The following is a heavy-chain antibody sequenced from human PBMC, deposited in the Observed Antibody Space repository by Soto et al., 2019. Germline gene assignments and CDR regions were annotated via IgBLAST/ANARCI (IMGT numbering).Heavy chain of an antibody. CDR2: ISSSSSTI. J-gene: IGHJ2*01. Sequence: PGKGLVWVSYISSSSSTIYYADSVKGRFPISRDNANNSLYLQMNSLRDEDTAVYYFSFQAEDGIRDCPPVSAFLLNRSSDL. D-gene: IGHD3-9*01. CDR3: SFQAEDGIRDCPPVSAFLLNRSSDL. V-gene: IGHV3-48*02.